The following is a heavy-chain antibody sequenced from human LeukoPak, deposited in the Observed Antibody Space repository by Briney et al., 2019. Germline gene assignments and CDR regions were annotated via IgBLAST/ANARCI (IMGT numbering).Heavy chain of an antibody. CDR3: ARAPDYYYDSSGHLDY. CDR1: GGSISSGSYY. CDR2: IYTSGST. J-gene: IGHJ4*02. D-gene: IGHD3-22*01. V-gene: IGHV4-61*02. Sequence: SQTLSLTCTVSGGSISSGSYYWSWIRQPAGKGLEWIGRIYTSGSTNYNPSLKSRVTISVDTSKNQFSLKLSSVTAADTAVYYCARAPDYYYDSSGHLDYWGQGTLVTVSS.